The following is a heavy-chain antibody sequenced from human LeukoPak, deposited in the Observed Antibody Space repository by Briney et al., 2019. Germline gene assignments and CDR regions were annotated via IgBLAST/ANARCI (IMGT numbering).Heavy chain of an antibody. CDR1: GFTFSSYA. D-gene: IGHD1-26*01. V-gene: IGHV3-74*01. Sequence: PGGSLRLSCAASGFTFSSYAMSWVRQAPGKGLVWVSRINSDGSSTRYADSVKGRFTISRDNAKNTLYLQMNSLRAEDTAVYYCARGVGGDSRFDPWGQGTLVTVSS. CDR2: INSDGSST. CDR3: ARGVGGDSRFDP. J-gene: IGHJ5*02.